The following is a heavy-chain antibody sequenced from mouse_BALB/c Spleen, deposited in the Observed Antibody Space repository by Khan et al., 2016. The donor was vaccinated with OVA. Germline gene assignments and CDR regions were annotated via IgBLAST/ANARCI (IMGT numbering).Heavy chain of an antibody. D-gene: IGHD2-10*01. CDR3: ARQPYYHYNIMDY. CDR1: GFSLTNYG. CDR2: IWSDGST. V-gene: IGHV2-6-1*01. Sequence: VQLQESGPGLAAPSQSLSITCTISGFSLTNYGVHWVRQPPGKGLEWLVVIWSDGSTTYNSAFKSRLTITKDNSQSQVFLKVNSLQTDDTAIYFCARQPYYHYNIMDYWGQGTSVTVSS. J-gene: IGHJ4*01.